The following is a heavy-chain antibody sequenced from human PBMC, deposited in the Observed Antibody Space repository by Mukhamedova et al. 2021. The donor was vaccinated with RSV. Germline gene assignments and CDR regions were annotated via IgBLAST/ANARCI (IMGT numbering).Heavy chain of an antibody. CDR2: IRYDGSNK. CDR1: SSYG. Sequence: SSYGMHWVRQAPGKGLEWVAFIRYDGSNKYYADYVKGRFTISRDNSKNTLYLQMNSLRAEDTAVYYCAKRAVRAAMSYYMDVWG. CDR3: AKRAVRAAMSYYMDV. D-gene: IGHD2-2*01. V-gene: IGHV3-30*02. J-gene: IGHJ6*03.